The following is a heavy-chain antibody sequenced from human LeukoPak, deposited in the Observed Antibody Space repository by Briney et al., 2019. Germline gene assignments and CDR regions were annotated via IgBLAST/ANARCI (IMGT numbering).Heavy chain of an antibody. CDR2: MNPNSGNT. V-gene: IGHV1-8*01. J-gene: IGHJ6*02. CDR3: AREGGSYSPSGYGMDV. CDR1: GYTFTSYD. D-gene: IGHD1-26*01. Sequence: ASVKVSCKASGYTFTSYDINWVRQATGQGLEWMGWMNPNSGNTGYAQKFQGRVTMTRNTSISTAYMELSSLRSEDTAVYYCAREGGSYSPSGYGMDVWGQGTTVTVSS.